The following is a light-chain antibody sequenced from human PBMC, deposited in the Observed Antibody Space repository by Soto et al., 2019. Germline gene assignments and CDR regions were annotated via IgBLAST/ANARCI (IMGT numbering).Light chain of an antibody. CDR3: QPYNSYSPWT. V-gene: IGKV1-5*01. CDR2: DAS. Sequence: DIQMTQSPSTLSASVCNRVTITCRASQSISSWLAWYQQKPGKAPKLLIYDASSLQSGVRSRFSGSGSGTEFTLTISSLQPDDFATYYCQPYNSYSPWTFGQGTKVDIK. CDR1: QSISSW. J-gene: IGKJ1*01.